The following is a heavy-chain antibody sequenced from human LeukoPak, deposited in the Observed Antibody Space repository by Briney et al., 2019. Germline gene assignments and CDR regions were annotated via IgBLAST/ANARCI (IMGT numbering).Heavy chain of an antibody. V-gene: IGHV1-18*01. CDR2: ISAYNGNT. Sequence: ASVKVSCKASGYTFTSYGISWVRQAPGQGLEWMGWISAYNGNTNYAQKLQGRVTMTRDTSISTAYMELSRLRSDDTAVYYCARDQEWLKYWGQGTLVTVSS. CDR1: GYTFTSYG. CDR3: ARDQEWLKY. J-gene: IGHJ4*02. D-gene: IGHD3-3*01.